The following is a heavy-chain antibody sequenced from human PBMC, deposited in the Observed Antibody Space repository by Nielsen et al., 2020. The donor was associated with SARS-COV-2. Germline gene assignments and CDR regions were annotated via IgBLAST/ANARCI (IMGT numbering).Heavy chain of an antibody. J-gene: IGHJ6*02. V-gene: IGHV1-2*04. CDR1: GYTFTGYY. CDR3: ARMLRFRDFWEDYYGMDV. Sequence: ASVKVSCKASGYTFTGYYMHWVRQAPGQGLEWMGWINPNTGGTEYAQKFQGWVTMTRDTSISTAYMELRSLRSDDTAVYYCARMLRFRDFWEDYYGMDVWGQGTTVTVSS. D-gene: IGHD3-3*01. CDR2: INPNTGGT.